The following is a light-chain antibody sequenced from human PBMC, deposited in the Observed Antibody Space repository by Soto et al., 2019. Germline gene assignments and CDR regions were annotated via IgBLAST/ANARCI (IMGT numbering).Light chain of an antibody. Sequence: DIQMTQSPSSLSASAGDRVTITCLASQSISSSVNWYQHKPGNAPKLLINSASTLHSGVPSRFSGSGSGTHFTLTISSLQADDFATYYCQQYNSYSGTFGQGTKVDIK. J-gene: IGKJ1*01. V-gene: IGKV1-39*01. CDR2: SAS. CDR3: QQYNSYSGT. CDR1: QSISSS.